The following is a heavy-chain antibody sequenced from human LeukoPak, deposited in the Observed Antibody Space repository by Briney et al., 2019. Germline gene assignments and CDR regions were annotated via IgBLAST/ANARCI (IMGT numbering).Heavy chain of an antibody. V-gene: IGHV4-39*01. J-gene: IGHJ5*02. D-gene: IGHD6-6*01. CDR3: ASPYRSSFWFDP. CDR1: GGFITSTSYY. CDR2: IYYGGST. Sequence: SETLSLTCTVSGGFITSTSYYWGWIRQPPGKGLEWIGSIYYGGSTYYNPSLKSQVTISVDTSKNQFSLKLYSVTAADTAVYYCASPYRSSFWFDPWGQGTLVTVSS.